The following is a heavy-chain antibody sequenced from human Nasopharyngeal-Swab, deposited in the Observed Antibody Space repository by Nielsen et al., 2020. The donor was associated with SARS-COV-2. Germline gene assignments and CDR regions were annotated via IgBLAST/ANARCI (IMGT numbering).Heavy chain of an antibody. CDR3: ARLSSYVRLHYMDV. Sequence: KVSCKSSGYRFTNYWIAWVRQLPGKGLESMGIIYPGDSDARYSPSFQGQVTISVDKSINATYLQWSRLKASDTAMYYCARLSSYVRLHYMDVWGKGTTVSVSS. D-gene: IGHD3-16*01. CDR2: IYPGDSDA. J-gene: IGHJ6*03. CDR1: GYRFTNYW. V-gene: IGHV5-51*01.